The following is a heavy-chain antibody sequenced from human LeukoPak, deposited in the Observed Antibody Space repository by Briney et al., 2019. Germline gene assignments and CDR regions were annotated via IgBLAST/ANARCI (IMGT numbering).Heavy chain of an antibody. CDR2: IYHSGST. CDR1: GGSISSYY. CDR3: ARVDPSWTSAFDY. V-gene: IGHV4-38-2*02. Sequence: SETLSLTCTVSGGSISSYYWGWIRQPPGKGLEWIGSIYHSGSTYYNPSLKSRVTISVDTSKNQFSLKLSSVTAADTAVYYCARVDPSWTSAFDYWGQGTLVTVSS. J-gene: IGHJ4*02. D-gene: IGHD3/OR15-3a*01.